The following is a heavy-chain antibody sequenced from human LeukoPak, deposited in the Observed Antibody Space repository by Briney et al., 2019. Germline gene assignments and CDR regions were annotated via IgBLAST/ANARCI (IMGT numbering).Heavy chain of an antibody. V-gene: IGHV3-33*01. Sequence: TGGSLRHSSVQPGFTFNGYGMHSVRQAPGKRLERVADIRSDGSKKYYAESVKGRFTVSRDTSKDTLYLQMNSLIAEDTAVYYCARDDDTSGHYSYFQHWGQGTLVTVSS. CDR2: IRSDGSKK. CDR3: ARDDDTSGHYSYFQH. J-gene: IGHJ1*01. CDR1: GFTFNGYG. D-gene: IGHD3-22*01.